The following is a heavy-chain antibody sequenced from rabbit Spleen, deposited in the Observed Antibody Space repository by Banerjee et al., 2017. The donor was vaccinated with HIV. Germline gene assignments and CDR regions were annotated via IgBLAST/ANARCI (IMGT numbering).Heavy chain of an antibody. D-gene: IGHD1-1*01. V-gene: IGHV1S45*01. CDR1: GFSFSNKAV. CDR2: IYAGSTNSI. J-gene: IGHJ4*01. CDR3: ARGDDNNYIDLHL. Sequence: QQQLVESGGGLVKPEGSLKLSCTASGFSFSNKAVMCWVRQAPGKGLEWIACIYAGSTNSIYYASWAKGRFTISRTSSTTVTLQMTSLTAADTATYFCARGDDNNYIDLHLWGPGTLVTVS.